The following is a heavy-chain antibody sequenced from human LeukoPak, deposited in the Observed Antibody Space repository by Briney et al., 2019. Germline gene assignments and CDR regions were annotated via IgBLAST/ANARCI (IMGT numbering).Heavy chain of an antibody. J-gene: IGHJ4*02. V-gene: IGHV3-30*04. D-gene: IGHD3-22*01. Sequence: GGSLRLSCAASGFTFSSYAMHWVRQAPGKGLEWVAVISYDGSNKYHADSVKGRFTISRDNSKNTLYLQMNSLRAEDTAVYYCASEFTDPYYYDSSGYYPFDYWGQGTLVTVSS. CDR1: GFTFSSYA. CDR3: ASEFTDPYYYDSSGYYPFDY. CDR2: ISYDGSNK.